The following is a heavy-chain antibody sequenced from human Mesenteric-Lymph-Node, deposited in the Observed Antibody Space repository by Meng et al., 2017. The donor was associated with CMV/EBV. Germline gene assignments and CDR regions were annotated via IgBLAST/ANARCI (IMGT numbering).Heavy chain of an antibody. D-gene: IGHD3-22*01. CDR1: GFTVSSNY. J-gene: IGHJ6*02. CDR3: ARAQSHYDSTSYNLDF. V-gene: IGHV3-53*01. Sequence: GGSLRLSCAVSGFTVSSNYMSWVRQAPGKGLDWVSVIYRGGNTDYAHSVKGRFTISRDNSKNTLYLQMNSLRAEDTAVYYCARAQSHYDSTSYNLDFWGQGTTVTVSS. CDR2: IYRGGNT.